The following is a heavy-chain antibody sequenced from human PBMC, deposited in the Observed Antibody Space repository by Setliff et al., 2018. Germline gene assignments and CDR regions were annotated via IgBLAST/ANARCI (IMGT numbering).Heavy chain of an antibody. V-gene: IGHV3-23*01. J-gene: IGHJ4*02. Sequence: PGGSLRLSCAASGFTFTHYSMNWVRQTPGKGLEWVSTISGSGDSTYYTDSVKGRFTIFRDSSKNTLYLQMTSLRAEDTAVYYCAKPQLELRWGFESWGQGTLVTVSS. CDR2: ISGSGDST. CDR1: GFTFTHYS. CDR3: AKPQLELRWGFES. D-gene: IGHD1-7*01.